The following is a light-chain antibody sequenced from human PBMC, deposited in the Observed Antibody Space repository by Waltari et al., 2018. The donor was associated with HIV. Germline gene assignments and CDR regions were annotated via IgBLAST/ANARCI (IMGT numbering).Light chain of an antibody. CDR1: SSAVGASNY. CDR2: DVS. J-gene: IGLJ2*01. CDR3: CSYAGSYTLRV. Sequence: QSALTQPRSVSGSPGQSVTLSCPGTSSAVGASNYVSWYQQHPGKAPKLMIYDVSKRPSGVPDRFSGSKSGNTASLTISGLQAEDEADYYCCSYAGSYTLRVFGGGTKLTVL. V-gene: IGLV2-11*01.